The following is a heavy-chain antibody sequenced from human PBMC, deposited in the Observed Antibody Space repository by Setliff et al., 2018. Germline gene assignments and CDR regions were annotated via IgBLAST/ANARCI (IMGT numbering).Heavy chain of an antibody. D-gene: IGHD3-9*01. V-gene: IGHV4-38-2*01. Sequence: LRLSCAASGFTFSSYAMSWVRQAPGKGLEWIGSIYHSGSTYYNPSLKSRVTISVDTSKNQFSLKLSSVTAADTAVYYCASVNFDWLPRPLYDYWGQGTLVTVSS. CDR2: IYHSGST. CDR1: GFTFSSYA. J-gene: IGHJ4*02. CDR3: ASVNFDWLPRPLYDY.